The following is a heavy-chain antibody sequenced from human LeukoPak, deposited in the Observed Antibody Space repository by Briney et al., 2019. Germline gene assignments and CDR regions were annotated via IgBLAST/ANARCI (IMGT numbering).Heavy chain of an antibody. D-gene: IGHD3-10*01. J-gene: IGHJ4*02. CDR1: GGSFSGYY. Sequence: PSETLSLTCAVYGGSFSGYYWSWIRQPPGKGLEWIGEINHSGSTNYNPSLKSRVTISVDTSKNQFSLKLSSVTAADTAVYYCARGIPGFGYGDYLAQGTLVTVSS. CDR3: ARGIPGFGYGDY. V-gene: IGHV4-34*01. CDR2: INHSGST.